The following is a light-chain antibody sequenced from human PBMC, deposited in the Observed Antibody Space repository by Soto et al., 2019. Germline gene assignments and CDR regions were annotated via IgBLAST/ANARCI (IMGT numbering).Light chain of an antibody. CDR2: GAS. CDR1: QSVSSN. V-gene: IGKV3-15*01. CDR3: HQYNNWPPWT. Sequence: EIVMTQSPATLSVSPGERATLSCRASQSVSSNLAWYQQKPGQGPRLLIYGASTRATGIPARFSGSGSGTEFTLTISSLQSEDFAVYYCHQYNNWPPWTFGQGTKVEIK. J-gene: IGKJ1*01.